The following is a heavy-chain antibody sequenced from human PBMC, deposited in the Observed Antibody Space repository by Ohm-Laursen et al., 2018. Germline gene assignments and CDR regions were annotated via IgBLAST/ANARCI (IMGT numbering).Heavy chain of an antibody. D-gene: IGHD3-10*01. V-gene: IGHV3-53*01. Sequence: SLRLSCAASGFTVSSNYMNWVRQAPGKGLEWVSIIYNVGSTYYADSVKGRFTISRDNSKNTLYLQMNSLRAEDTAMYYCARAWSYYNNYFDYWGQGTLVTVSS. CDR3: ARAWSYYNNYFDY. CDR2: IYNVGST. J-gene: IGHJ4*02. CDR1: GFTVSSNY.